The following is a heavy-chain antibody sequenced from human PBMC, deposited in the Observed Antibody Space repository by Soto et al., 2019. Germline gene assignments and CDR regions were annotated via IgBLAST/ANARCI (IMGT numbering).Heavy chain of an antibody. CDR3: ARDHASSSRYSYVDY. D-gene: IGHD2-2*01. V-gene: IGHV3-30-3*01. CDR2: ISYDGSNK. CDR1: GFTFSSYA. Sequence: PGGSLRLSCAASGFTFSSYAMHWVRQAPGKGLEWVAVISYDGSNKYYADSVKGRFTISRDNSKNTLYLQMNSLRAEDTAVYYYARDHASSSRYSYVDYWGQGTLVTVSS. J-gene: IGHJ4*02.